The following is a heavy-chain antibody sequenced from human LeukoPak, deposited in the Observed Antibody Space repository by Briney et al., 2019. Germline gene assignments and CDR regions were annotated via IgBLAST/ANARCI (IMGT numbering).Heavy chain of an antibody. CDR2: ISWNSGSI. CDR3: ARAPPLGYCSGGSCYIDY. V-gene: IGHV3-9*01. Sequence: HPGRSLRLSCAASGFTFDDYAMHWVRQAPGKGLEWVSGISWNSGSIGYADSVKGRFTISRDNAKNSLYLQMNSLRAEDTAVYYCARAPPLGYCSGGSCYIDYWGQGTLVTVSS. D-gene: IGHD2-15*01. J-gene: IGHJ4*02. CDR1: GFTFDDYA.